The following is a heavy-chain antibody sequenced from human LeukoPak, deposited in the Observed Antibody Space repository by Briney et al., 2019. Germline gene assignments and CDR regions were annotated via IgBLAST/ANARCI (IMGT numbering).Heavy chain of an antibody. CDR2: ISSSGRTI. J-gene: IGHJ6*04. V-gene: IGHV3-11*04. CDR1: GFTFSDYY. Sequence: TTGGSLRLSCVASGFTFSDYYMSWIRQAPGKGLEWVSYISSSGRTIYDADSVKGRFTVSRDNAKNSLYLQMNSLKAEDTAVYYCAELGITMIGGVWGKGTTVTISS. D-gene: IGHD3-10*02. CDR3: AELGITMIGGV.